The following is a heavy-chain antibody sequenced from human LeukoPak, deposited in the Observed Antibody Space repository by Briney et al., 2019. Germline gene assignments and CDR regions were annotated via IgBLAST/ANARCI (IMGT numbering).Heavy chain of an antibody. Sequence: KSGGSLRLSCAASGFTFSSCSMNWVRQAPGKGLEWVSSISSSSSYIYYADSVKGRFTISRDNAKNSLYLQMNSLRAEDTAVYYCAKAHHRVRLWGKNDYWGQGTLVTVSS. J-gene: IGHJ4*02. D-gene: IGHD3-16*01. CDR3: AKAHHRVRLWGKNDY. CDR1: GFTFSSCS. CDR2: ISSSSSYI. V-gene: IGHV3-21*01.